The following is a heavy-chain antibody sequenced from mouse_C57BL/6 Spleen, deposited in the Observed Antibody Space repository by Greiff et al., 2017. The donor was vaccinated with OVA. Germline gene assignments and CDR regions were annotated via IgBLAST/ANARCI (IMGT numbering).Heavy chain of an antibody. Sequence: VQLQQSGPELVKPGASVKISCKASGYAFSSSWMNWVKQRPGKGLEWIGRIYPGDGDTNYNGKFTGKATLTAAKSYSTAYMQLSSLTSEDSAVYDCARAGPTVVSPRGYFDVWGTGTTVTVSS. V-gene: IGHV1-82*01. CDR3: ARAGPTVVSPRGYFDV. J-gene: IGHJ1*03. CDR1: GYAFSSSW. D-gene: IGHD1-1*01. CDR2: IYPGDGDT.